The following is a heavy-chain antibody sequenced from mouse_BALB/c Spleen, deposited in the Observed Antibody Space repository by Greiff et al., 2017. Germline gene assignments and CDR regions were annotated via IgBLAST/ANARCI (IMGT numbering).Heavy chain of an antibody. CDR3: ARNYRYDDGYAMDY. J-gene: IGHJ4*01. D-gene: IGHD2-14*01. Sequence: QVQLQQSGAELMKPGASVKISCKATGYTFSSYWIEWVKQRPGHGLEWIGEILPGSGSTNYNEKFKGKATFTADTSSNTPYMQLSSLTSEDSAVYYCARNYRYDDGYAMDYWGQGTSVTVSS. CDR1: GYTFSSYW. V-gene: IGHV1-9*01. CDR2: ILPGSGST.